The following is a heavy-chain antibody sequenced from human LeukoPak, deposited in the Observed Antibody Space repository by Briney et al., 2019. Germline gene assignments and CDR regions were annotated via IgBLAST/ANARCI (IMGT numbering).Heavy chain of an antibody. CDR1: GYTFTSYG. CDR3: ARDGLRLGELSPTPDY. J-gene: IGHJ4*02. D-gene: IGHD3-16*02. Sequence: ASVKVSCKASGYTFTSYGISWVRQAPGQGLEWMGWISAYNGNTNYAQKLQGRVTMTTDTSTSTAYMELRSPRSDDTAVYYCARDGLRLGELSPTPDYWGQGTLVTVSS. CDR2: ISAYNGNT. V-gene: IGHV1-18*01.